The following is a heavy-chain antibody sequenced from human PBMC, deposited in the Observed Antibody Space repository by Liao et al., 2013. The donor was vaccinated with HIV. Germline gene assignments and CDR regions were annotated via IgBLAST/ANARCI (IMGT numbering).Heavy chain of an antibody. Sequence: QLQLQESGPGLVKPSETLSLTCTVSGGSISSSSYYWGWIRQPPGKGLEWIGSISYSGSTYYNPSLKSRVTISVDTSKNQFSLKLSSVTAADTAMYYCARLGEQWLVRYWFDPWAREPWSPSPQ. V-gene: IGHV4-39*07. CDR1: GGSISSSSYY. J-gene: IGHJ5*02. CDR2: ISYSGST. D-gene: IGHD6-19*01. CDR3: ARLGEQWLVRYWFDP.